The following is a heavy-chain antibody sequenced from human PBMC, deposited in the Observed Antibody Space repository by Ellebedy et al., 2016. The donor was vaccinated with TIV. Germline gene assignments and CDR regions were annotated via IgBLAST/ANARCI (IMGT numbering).Heavy chain of an antibody. J-gene: IGHJ5*02. V-gene: IGHV3-74*01. D-gene: IGHD4-11*01. CDR1: GFTFSSYW. CDR3: ARGAVTGMTRATFDP. CDR2: INNGGCST. Sequence: GESLKISCAASGFTFSSYWMHWVRQAPGKGPVWVSRINNGGCSTRYADSVKSRFTISRDNAKNTLYLQMNSLRAEDTAVYYCARGAVTGMTRATFDPWGQGTLVTVSS.